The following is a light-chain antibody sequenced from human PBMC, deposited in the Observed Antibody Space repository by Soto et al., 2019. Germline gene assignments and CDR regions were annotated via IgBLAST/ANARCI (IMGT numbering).Light chain of an antibody. J-gene: IGKJ4*01. CDR1: QNVGSSY. Sequence: EIVLTQSPGILSLSPGERATLSCRASQNVGSSYLTWYQQKPGQAPRLLIYDASSRATGIPDRFSGSGSGTDFTLTISRLEPEDFAVYYGQLSGSSRDTFGGGTKVEIK. CDR3: QLSGSSRDT. V-gene: IGKV3-20*01. CDR2: DAS.